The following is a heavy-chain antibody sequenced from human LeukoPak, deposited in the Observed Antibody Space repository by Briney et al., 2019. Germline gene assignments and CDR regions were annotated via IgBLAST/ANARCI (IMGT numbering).Heavy chain of an antibody. CDR3: TRVLRGMDV. CDR1: GFTFRTSS. CDR2: INSGSSTI. V-gene: IGHV3-48*02. Sequence: GGSLRLSCVASGFTFRTSSMNWVRQAPGKGLEWVSYINSGSSTIFYADSVKGRFTISRDNAKNSLYLQMNSLRHEDTAVYYCTRVLRGMDVWGQGTTVTVSS. J-gene: IGHJ6*02.